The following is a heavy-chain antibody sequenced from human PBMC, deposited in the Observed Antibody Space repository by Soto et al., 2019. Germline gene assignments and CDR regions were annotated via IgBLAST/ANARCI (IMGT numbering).Heavy chain of an antibody. CDR3: AADGDTAILGTGYYYYGMDV. CDR1: GFTFTSSA. D-gene: IGHD5-18*01. J-gene: IGHJ6*02. CDR2: IVVGSGNT. Sequence: ASVKVSCKASGFTFTSSAVQWVRQARGQRLEWIGWIVVGSGNTNYAQKFQERVTITRDMSTSTAYMELSSLRSEDTAVYYCAADGDTAILGTGYYYYGMDVWGQGTTVTVSS. V-gene: IGHV1-58*01.